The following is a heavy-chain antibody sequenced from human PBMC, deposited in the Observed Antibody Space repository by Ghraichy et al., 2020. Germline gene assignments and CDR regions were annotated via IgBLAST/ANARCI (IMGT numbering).Heavy chain of an antibody. D-gene: IGHD6-25*01. V-gene: IGHV3-7*01. CDR3: ARGSGSLIDS. CDR2: IKQAGSQK. CDR1: GLSYYW. Sequence: GGSLRLSCAASGLSYYWMSWVRQAPGKGLEWVSNIKQAGSQKESVDSVRGRFTISRDNDKNSVFLHMNSLRAEDTAVYYCARGSGSLIDSCGQGTLVTVSS. J-gene: IGHJ4*02.